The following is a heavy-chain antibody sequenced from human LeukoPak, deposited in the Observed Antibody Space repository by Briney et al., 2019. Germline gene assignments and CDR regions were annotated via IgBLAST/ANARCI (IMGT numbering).Heavy chain of an antibody. J-gene: IGHJ5*02. V-gene: IGHV4-30-4*01. CDR1: GGSISSGDYY. CDR2: IYYSGST. D-gene: IGHD6-19*01. CDR3: ARDDYSSGRNNWFDP. Sequence: SQTLSLTCTVSGGSISSGDYYWSWIRQPPGKGLEWIGYIYYSGSTYYNPSLKSRVTISVDTSKNQFSLKLSSVTAADTAVYYCARDDYSSGRNNWFDPWGQGTLVTVSS.